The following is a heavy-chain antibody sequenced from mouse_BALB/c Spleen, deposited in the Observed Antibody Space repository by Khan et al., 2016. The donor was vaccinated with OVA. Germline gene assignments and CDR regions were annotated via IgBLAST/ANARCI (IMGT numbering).Heavy chain of an antibody. CDR3: ARYGNPCAY. V-gene: IGHV9-2-1*01. Sequence: QIQLVQSGPELKKPGETVKISCKASGYTFTDYSMHWVKQAPGKGLKWMGWINTETGEPTYADDFKGRFAFSLETSASPAYLQINNLKNEDTATYFCARYGNPCAYWGQGTLVTVSA. CDR2: INTETGEP. CDR1: GYTFTDYS. D-gene: IGHD2-1*01. J-gene: IGHJ3*01.